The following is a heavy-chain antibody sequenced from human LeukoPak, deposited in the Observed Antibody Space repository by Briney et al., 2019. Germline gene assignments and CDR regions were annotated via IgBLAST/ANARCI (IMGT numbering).Heavy chain of an antibody. CDR1: EFTFSSYE. V-gene: IGHV3-15*01. CDR2: IKSKTDGGTT. CDR3: TKSSGSIDY. J-gene: IGHJ4*02. D-gene: IGHD3-10*01. Sequence: GGSLRLSCSASEFTFSSYEMNWVRQAAGKGLEWVGRIKSKTDGGTTDYAAPVKGRFTISRDDSKNTLYLQMNSLKTEDTAVYYCTKSSGSIDYWGQGTLVTVSS.